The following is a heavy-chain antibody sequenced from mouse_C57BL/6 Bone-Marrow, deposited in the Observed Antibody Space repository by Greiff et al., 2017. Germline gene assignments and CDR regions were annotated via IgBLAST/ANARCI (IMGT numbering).Heavy chain of an antibody. CDR2: ISNGGCST. V-gene: IGHV5-12*01. CDR1: GYTFSDYY. CDR3: AREGRGYYFDY. Sequence: EVQLQESGGGLVQPGGSLKLSCAASGYTFSDYYMYWVRQTPEKRLEWVAYISNGGCSTYYPDTVKGRFTISRDNAKNTLYLQLSRLKSADTAMYYCAREGRGYYFDYWGQGTTLTVSS. J-gene: IGHJ2*01.